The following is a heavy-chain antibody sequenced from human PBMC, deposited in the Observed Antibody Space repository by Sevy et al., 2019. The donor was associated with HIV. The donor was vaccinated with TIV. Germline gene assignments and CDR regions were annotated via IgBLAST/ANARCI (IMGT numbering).Heavy chain of an antibody. CDR2: INYNGHI. V-gene: IGHV4-59*11. CDR1: GGSITSLY. D-gene: IGHD1-26*01. Sequence: SETLSLTCTVSGGSITSLYWNWIRQPPGKGPEWIANINYNGHINYNPSLKSRVTLSLDTSKNQFSLRLSSVTAADTAMYYCAGENAWGRGYSWGQGTLVTVTS. CDR3: AGENAWGRGYS. J-gene: IGHJ4*02.